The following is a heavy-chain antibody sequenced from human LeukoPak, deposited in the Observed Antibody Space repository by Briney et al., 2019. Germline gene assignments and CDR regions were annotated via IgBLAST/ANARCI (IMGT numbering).Heavy chain of an antibody. CDR1: GFTFTDHY. Sequence: ASVTVSCKASGFTFTDHYIYWVRQGPGPGDGRMGYIGPHSTFTSSPQEFQGRVTMTRDASMSTAYMELTRLTSDDTAVYYCVREGEGPLSKDFDYWGQGTLVTVSS. CDR2: IGPHSTFT. CDR3: VREGEGPLSKDFDY. V-gene: IGHV1-2*02. D-gene: IGHD2-21*01. J-gene: IGHJ4*02.